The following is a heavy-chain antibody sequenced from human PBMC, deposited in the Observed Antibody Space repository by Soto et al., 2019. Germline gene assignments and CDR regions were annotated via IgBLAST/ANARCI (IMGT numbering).Heavy chain of an antibody. CDR2: ISYDGSNK. CDR3: ARLPLDSGDY. V-gene: IGHV3-30-3*01. J-gene: IGHJ4*02. D-gene: IGHD3-10*01. Sequence: QVQLVESGGGVVQPGRSLRLSCAASGFTFSSYAMHWVRQAPGKGLEWVAVISYDGSNKYYADSVKGRFTISRDNSKNTLYLQMNSLRAEDTAVYYCARLPLDSGDYWGQGTLVTVSS. CDR1: GFTFSSYA.